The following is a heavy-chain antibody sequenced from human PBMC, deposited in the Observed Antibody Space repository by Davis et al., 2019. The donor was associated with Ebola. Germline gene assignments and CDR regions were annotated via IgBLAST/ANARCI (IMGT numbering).Heavy chain of an antibody. CDR2: INAGNGNT. J-gene: IGHJ6*02. D-gene: IGHD6-13*01. V-gene: IGHV1-3*01. CDR3: ARMAAAGTKLDV. CDR1: GYTFTSYA. Sequence: AASVKVSCKASGYTFTSYAIHWVRQAPGQRLEWMGWINAGNGNTKYSQKFQGRVTITRDTSASTAYMELSSLRSEDTAVYYCARMAAAGTKLDVWGQGTTVTVSS.